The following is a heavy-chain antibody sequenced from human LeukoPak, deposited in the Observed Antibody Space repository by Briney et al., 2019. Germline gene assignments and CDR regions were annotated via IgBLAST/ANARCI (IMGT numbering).Heavy chain of an antibody. Sequence: APLKRSSKASGSPFAGYYIHWVGQASGHRLEWIRWINPNSGSTNYAQKFQGRVTMTREKSISTAYMELSRLRSDETAVYCCASTGVWGSYRSLDYWGQGTLVTVSS. CDR1: GSPFAGYY. D-gene: IGHD3-16*02. J-gene: IGHJ4*02. CDR3: ASTGVWGSYRSLDY. V-gene: IGHV1-2*02. CDR2: INPNSGST.